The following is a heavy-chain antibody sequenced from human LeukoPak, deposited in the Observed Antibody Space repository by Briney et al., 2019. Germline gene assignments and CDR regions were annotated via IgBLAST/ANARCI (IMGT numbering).Heavy chain of an antibody. J-gene: IGHJ6*03. CDR2: INPNSGGT. V-gene: IGHV1-2*02. Sequence: ASVKVSCKASGYTFTGYYVHWVRQAPGQGLEWMGWINPNSGGTNYAQKFQGRVTMTRDTSISTAYMELSRLRSDDTAVYYCARLSLAPPYYYYYYMDVWGKGTTVTVSS. D-gene: IGHD3-16*02. CDR3: ARLSLAPPYYYYYYMDV. CDR1: GYTFTGYY.